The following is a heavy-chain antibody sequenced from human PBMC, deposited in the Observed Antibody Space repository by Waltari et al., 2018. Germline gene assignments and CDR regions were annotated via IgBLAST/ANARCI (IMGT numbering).Heavy chain of an antibody. J-gene: IGHJ4*02. Sequence: QVQLQESGPGLVKPSQTLSLTCTVSGGSISSGCYYWSWIRQQPGKGLEWIGYIYYSGSTYYNPSLKSRVTISVDTSKNQFSLKLSSVTAADTAVYYCAREYFGSGSYYNPYYFDYWGQGTLVTVSS. CDR2: IYYSGST. CDR1: GGSISSGCYY. D-gene: IGHD3-10*01. V-gene: IGHV4-31*03. CDR3: AREYFGSGSYYNPYYFDY.